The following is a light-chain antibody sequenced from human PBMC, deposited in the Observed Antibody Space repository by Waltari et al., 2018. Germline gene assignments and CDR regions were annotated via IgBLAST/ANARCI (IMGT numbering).Light chain of an antibody. CDR3: QQYNTWPPST. CDR1: QSVSSN. J-gene: IGKJ2*02. V-gene: IGKV3-15*01. Sequence: EIVMTQSPAALSVSPGERATLSSRASQSVSSNLAWYQHKPGRPPRLLISGASARATGVPARFSGSGSGTEFTLTISSLQSEDSAIYYCQQYNTWPPSTFGQGTKLEIK. CDR2: GAS.